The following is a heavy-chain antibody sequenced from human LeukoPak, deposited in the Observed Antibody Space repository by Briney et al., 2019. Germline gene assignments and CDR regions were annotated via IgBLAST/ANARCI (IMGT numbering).Heavy chain of an antibody. CDR2: IYYSGST. V-gene: IGHV4-31*03. Sequence: SQTLSLTCTDSGGSISSGGYYWSWIRQHSGKGLEWIGYIYYSGSTYYNPSLKSRVTISVDTSKNQFSLKLSSVTAADTDVYYCARDSYDSSGYYFPFDYWGQGTLVTVSS. D-gene: IGHD3-22*01. J-gene: IGHJ4*02. CDR3: ARDSYDSSGYYFPFDY. CDR1: GGSISSGGYY.